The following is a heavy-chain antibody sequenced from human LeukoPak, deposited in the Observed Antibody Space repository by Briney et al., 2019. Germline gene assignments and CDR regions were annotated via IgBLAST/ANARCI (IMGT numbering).Heavy chain of an antibody. CDR1: GGSISSYY. Sequence: PSETLSLTCTVSGGSISSYYWSWIRQPPGKGLEWIGYVYYSGSTNYHPSLKSRVTISVDTSKNQLSLKLTSVTAADTAIYYCASGGAGIAAAPWGQGTMVTVSS. CDR2: VYYSGST. V-gene: IGHV4-59*01. J-gene: IGHJ3*01. CDR3: ASGGAGIAAAP. D-gene: IGHD6-13*01.